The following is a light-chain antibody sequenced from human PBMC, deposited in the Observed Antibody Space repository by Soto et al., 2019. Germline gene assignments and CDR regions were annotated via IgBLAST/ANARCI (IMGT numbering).Light chain of an antibody. CDR1: SSNIGAGYD. J-gene: IGLJ3*02. CDR2: GNT. Sequence: QSVLTQPPSVSGAPGQRVTFSCTGSSSNIGAGYDVHWYQLLPGTAPKLLIYGNTNRPSGVPDRFSGSKSGTSASLAITGLQAEDEADYYCQSYDSSLSGWVFGGGTKVTVL. V-gene: IGLV1-40*01. CDR3: QSYDSSLSGWV.